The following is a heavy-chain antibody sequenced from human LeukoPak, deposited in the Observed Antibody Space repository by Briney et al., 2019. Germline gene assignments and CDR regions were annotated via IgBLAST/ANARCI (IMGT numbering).Heavy chain of an antibody. D-gene: IGHD6-19*01. V-gene: IGHV3-53*01. J-gene: IGHJ4*02. CDR3: ARSFSSGWSDY. CDR2: IYSGGDA. CDR1: GLSAGNNY. Sequence: GGSLRRYCAGPGLSAGNNYMTWFRQAPGKGLEWVSVIYSGGDAYYADSVKGRFTISRDNSKNTLHLEMNNLRVEDTAVYYCARSFSSGWSDYWGQGTLVAVAS.